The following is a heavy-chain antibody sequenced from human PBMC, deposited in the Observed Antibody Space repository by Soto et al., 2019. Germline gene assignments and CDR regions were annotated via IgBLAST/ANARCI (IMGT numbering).Heavy chain of an antibody. CDR1: GFSLSTSGMC. J-gene: IGHJ6*02. V-gene: IGHV2-70*01. D-gene: IGHD6-19*01. CDR3: ARILCAYSGIAVAGTLYYYGMDV. Sequence: GSGPTLVNPTQTLTLTCTFSGFSLSTSGMCVSWIRQPPGKALEWLALIDWDDDKYYSTSLKTRLTISKDTSKNQVVLTMTNMDPVDTATYYCARILCAYSGIAVAGTLYYYGMDVWGQGTTVTVSS. CDR2: IDWDDDK.